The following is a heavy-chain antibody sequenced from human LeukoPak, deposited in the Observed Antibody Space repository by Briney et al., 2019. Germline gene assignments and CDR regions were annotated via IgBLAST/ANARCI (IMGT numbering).Heavy chain of an antibody. CDR1: GFTFSSYW. CDR3: ARARGYSGYDYAFDI. D-gene: IGHD5-12*01. CDR2: IKHDGSEK. Sequence: PGGSLRLSCAASGFTFSSYWMSWVRQAPGKGLEWVANIKHDGSEKYYVDSVKGRFTISRDNAKNSLYLQMNSLRAEDTAVYYCARARGYSGYDYAFDIWGQGTMVTVSS. V-gene: IGHV3-7*01. J-gene: IGHJ3*02.